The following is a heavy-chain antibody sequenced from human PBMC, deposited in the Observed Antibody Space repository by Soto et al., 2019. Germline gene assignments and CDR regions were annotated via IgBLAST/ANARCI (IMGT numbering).Heavy chain of an antibody. CDR2: ISYDGSNK. CDR1: GFTFSSYG. J-gene: IGHJ4*02. CDR3: AKDGSGYSDY. D-gene: IGHD3-22*01. V-gene: IGHV3-30*18. Sequence: QVQLVESGGGVVQPGRSLRLSCAASGFTFSSYGMHWVRQAPGKGLEWVAVISYDGSNKYYADSVKGRFTISRDNSKNTLYLQMNSLRAEDTAVYYCAKDGSGYSDYWGQGTLVTVSS.